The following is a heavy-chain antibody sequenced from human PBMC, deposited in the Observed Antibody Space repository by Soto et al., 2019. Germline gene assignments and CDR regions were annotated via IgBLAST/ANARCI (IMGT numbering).Heavy chain of an antibody. CDR3: ARDRVRDGYSWLGY. CDR1: GGSISSGGYY. CDR2: IYYSGST. Sequence: PSETLSLTCTVSGGSISSGGYYWSWIRQHPGKGLEWIGYIYYSGSTYYNPSLKSRVTISVDTSKNQFSLKLSSVTAADTAVYYCARDRVRDGYSWLGYWGQGTLVTVSS. D-gene: IGHD4-4*01. J-gene: IGHJ4*02. V-gene: IGHV4-31*03.